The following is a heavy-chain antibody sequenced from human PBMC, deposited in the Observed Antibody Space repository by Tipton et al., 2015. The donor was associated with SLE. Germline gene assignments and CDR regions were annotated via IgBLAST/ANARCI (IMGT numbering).Heavy chain of an antibody. V-gene: IGHV1-2*02. J-gene: IGHJ6*03. CDR2: INPNTGDT. D-gene: IGHD6-19*01. Sequence: QLVQSGAEVKKPGASVKVSCKASGYTFTGSFIHWVRQAPGQGLEWMGWINPNTGDTNCAQNFQARVTMTRDTSINTAYMEVSRLRSDDTAVYYCARGADYYYYYMDVWGKGTTVTVSS. CDR3: ARGADYYYYYMDV. CDR1: GYTFTGSF.